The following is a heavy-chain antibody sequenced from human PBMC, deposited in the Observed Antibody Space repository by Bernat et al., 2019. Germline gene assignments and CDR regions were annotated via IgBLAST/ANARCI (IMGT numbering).Heavy chain of an antibody. CDR2: ISWNSGSI. D-gene: IGHD1-26*01. CDR1: GFTFDDYA. CDR3: GKGQHLSSGSPCDY. Sequence: EVQLVESGGGLVQPGRSLRLSCAASGFTFDDYAMHWVRQAPGKGLEWVSGISWNSGSIDDADSVKGRFTISRDNAKNSLYLQMNSLRGEDTALYYCGKGQHLSSGSPCDYWGQGILVTVSS. V-gene: IGHV3-9*01. J-gene: IGHJ4*02.